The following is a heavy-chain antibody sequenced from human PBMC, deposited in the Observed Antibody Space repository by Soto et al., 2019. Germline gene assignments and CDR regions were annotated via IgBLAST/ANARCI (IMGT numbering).Heavy chain of an antibody. V-gene: IGHV1-3*01. CDR2: INAGNGNT. CDR3: ARSGIVATRVDAFDI. D-gene: IGHD5-12*01. J-gene: IGHJ3*02. Sequence: ASVKVSCKASGYTFTSYAMHWVRQAPGQRLEWMGWINAGNGNTKYSQKFQGRVTITRDTSASTAYMELSSLRSEDTAVYYCARSGIVATRVDAFDIWGQGTMVTVSS. CDR1: GYTFTSYA.